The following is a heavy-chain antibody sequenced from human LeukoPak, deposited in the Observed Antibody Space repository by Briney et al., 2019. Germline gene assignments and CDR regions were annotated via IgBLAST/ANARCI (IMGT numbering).Heavy chain of an antibody. CDR3: ARDSNYYDSSGYYSMIDY. V-gene: IGHV3-48*01. CDR2: ISSSSSTV. J-gene: IGHJ4*02. CDR1: GFTFSSYS. Sequence: GGSLRLSCAASGFTFSSYSMNWVRQAPGKGLEWVSYISSSSSTVYYADSVKGRFTISRDNAKNSLYLQMNSLRAEDTAVYYCARDSNYYDSSGYYSMIDYWGQGTLVTASS. D-gene: IGHD3-22*01.